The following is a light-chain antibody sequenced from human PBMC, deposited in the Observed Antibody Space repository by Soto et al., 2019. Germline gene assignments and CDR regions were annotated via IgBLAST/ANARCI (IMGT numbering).Light chain of an antibody. J-gene: IGKJ3*01. CDR3: LQYGSTPLSSPFT. CDR2: GAS. CDR1: RSVTSNY. V-gene: IGKV3-20*01. Sequence: EIVLTQSPGTLSLSPGERATLSCRASRSVTSNYLAWYQQKPGQAPRLLIYGASSRATGIPDRFSGSGSGTDFSLTISRLEPEDFAVYYCLQYGSTPLSSPFTFGPGTKVDIK.